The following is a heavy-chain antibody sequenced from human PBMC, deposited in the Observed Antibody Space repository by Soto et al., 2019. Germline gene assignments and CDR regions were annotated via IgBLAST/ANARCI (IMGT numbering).Heavy chain of an antibody. CDR2: IWYDGSNK. V-gene: IGHV3-33*01. CDR3: ASGEYYDFWSGAGNNWFDP. Sequence: GGSLRLSCAASGFTFSSYGMHWVRQAPGKGLEWVAVIWYDGSNKYYADSVKGRFTISRDNSKNTLYLQMNSLRAEDTAVYYCASGEYYDFWSGAGNNWFDPWGQGTLVTVSS. J-gene: IGHJ5*02. D-gene: IGHD3-3*01. CDR1: GFTFSSYG.